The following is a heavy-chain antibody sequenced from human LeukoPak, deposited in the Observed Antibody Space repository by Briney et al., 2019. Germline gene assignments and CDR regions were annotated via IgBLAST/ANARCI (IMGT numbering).Heavy chain of an antibody. J-gene: IGHJ5*02. CDR2: INPSGGST. V-gene: IGHV1-46*01. CDR1: GYTFTNYY. Sequence: ASVKVSCKASGYTFTNYYMHWVRQAPGQGLEWMGIINPSGGSTSYAQKFQGRVTMTRDTSASTAYMELSSLRSEDTAVYYCARGEGWEKNWFDPWGQGTLVTVSS. CDR3: ARGEGWEKNWFDP. D-gene: IGHD6-19*01.